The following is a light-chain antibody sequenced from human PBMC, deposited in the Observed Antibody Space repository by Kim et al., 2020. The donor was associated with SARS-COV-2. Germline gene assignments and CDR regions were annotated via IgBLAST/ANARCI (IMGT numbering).Light chain of an antibody. CDR2: KAS. Sequence: DIQMTQSPSTLSASVGDRVTITCRASQSVGRYLAWYQQKPGKAPKLLIYKASSLESGVPSRFSGSGSETEFTLSISSLQPDDFATYYCQQYKSYSPYTFGQGTKLEI. J-gene: IGKJ2*01. CDR1: QSVGRY. CDR3: QQYKSYSPYT. V-gene: IGKV1-5*03.